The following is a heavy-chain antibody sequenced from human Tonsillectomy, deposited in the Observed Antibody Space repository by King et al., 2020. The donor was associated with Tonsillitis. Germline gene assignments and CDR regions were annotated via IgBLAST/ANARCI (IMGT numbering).Heavy chain of an antibody. D-gene: IGHD3-22*01. CDR3: AKIETITTTLYGMDV. J-gene: IGHJ6*02. CDR1: GFTFSSYG. Sequence: VQLVESGGGVVQPGGSLRLSCAASGFTFSSYGMHWVRQAPGKGLEWVAFIRYDGSNKYYADSVKGRFTISRDNSKNTLYLQMNSLRAEDTAVYYCAKIETITTTLYGMDVWGQGTTVTVSS. V-gene: IGHV3-30*02. CDR2: IRYDGSNK.